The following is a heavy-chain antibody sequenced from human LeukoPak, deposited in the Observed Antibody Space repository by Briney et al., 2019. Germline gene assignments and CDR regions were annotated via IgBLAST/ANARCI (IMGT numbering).Heavy chain of an antibody. CDR3: ARDHSVAGRNYFDY. V-gene: IGHV3-33*01. Sequence: GGSLRLSCAASVLTFRSYGMHWVRQAPGKGLEWGAVIWYDGSNKYYADSVKGRFTISRDNSKNTLYLQMNSLRAEDTAVYYCARDHSVAGRNYFDYWGQGTLVTVSS. D-gene: IGHD6-19*01. J-gene: IGHJ4*02. CDR1: VLTFRSYG. CDR2: IWYDGSNK.